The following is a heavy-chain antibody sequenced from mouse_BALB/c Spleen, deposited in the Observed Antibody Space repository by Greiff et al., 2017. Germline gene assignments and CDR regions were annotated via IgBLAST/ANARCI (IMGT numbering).Heavy chain of an antibody. CDR3: TRGLDGYYAIDY. CDR1: GYTFTSYY. CDR2: INPSNGGT. D-gene: IGHD2-3*01. V-gene: IGHV1S81*02. Sequence: QVHVKQSGAELVKPGASVKLSCKASGYTFTSYYMYWVKQRPGQGLEWIGEINPSNGGTNFNEKFKSKATLTVDKSSSTAYMQLSSLTSEDSAVYYCTRGLDGYYAIDYWGQGTSVTVSS. J-gene: IGHJ4*01.